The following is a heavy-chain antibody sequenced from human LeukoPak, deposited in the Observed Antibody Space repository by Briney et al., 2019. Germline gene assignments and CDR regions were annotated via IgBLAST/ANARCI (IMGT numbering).Heavy chain of an antibody. Sequence: GASVKVSCKASGYTFTSYGISWVRQAPGQGLEWMGWISAYNGNTNYAQKLQGRVTMTTDTSTSTAYMELRSLRSDDTAAYYCARAIVVPAAMSRNWFDPWGQGTLVTVSS. D-gene: IGHD2-2*01. J-gene: IGHJ5*02. V-gene: IGHV1-18*01. CDR1: GYTFTSYG. CDR3: ARAIVVPAAMSRNWFDP. CDR2: ISAYNGNT.